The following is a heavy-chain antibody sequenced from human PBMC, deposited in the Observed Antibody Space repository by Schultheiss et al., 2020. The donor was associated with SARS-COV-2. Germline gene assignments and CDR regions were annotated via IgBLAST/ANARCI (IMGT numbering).Heavy chain of an antibody. CDR1: GFTFSSYD. Sequence: GGSLRLSCAASGFTFSSYDMHWVRQATGKGLEWVSAIGTAGDTYYPGSVKGRFTISRDNAKNSLYLQMNSLRVEDTAVYYCARGEVPYYSGMDVWGQGTTVTVSS. D-gene: IGHD1-26*01. CDR2: IGTAGDT. J-gene: IGHJ6*02. V-gene: IGHV3-13*01. CDR3: ARGEVPYYSGMDV.